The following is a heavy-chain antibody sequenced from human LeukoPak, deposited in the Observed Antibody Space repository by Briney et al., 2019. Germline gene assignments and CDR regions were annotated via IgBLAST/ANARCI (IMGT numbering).Heavy chain of an antibody. D-gene: IGHD6-19*01. CDR1: GGSISSSSYY. CDR3: ARSLFRNSNAWPQVH. J-gene: IGHJ4*02. V-gene: IGHV4-39*07. CDR2: IYYSGST. Sequence: SETLSLTCTVSGGSISSSSYYWGWIRQPPGKGLEWIGSIYYSGSTHDNPSLKSRVTISVDTSKTQFSLRLRSATAADTAMYYCARSLFRNSNAWPQVHWGQGTLVTVSS.